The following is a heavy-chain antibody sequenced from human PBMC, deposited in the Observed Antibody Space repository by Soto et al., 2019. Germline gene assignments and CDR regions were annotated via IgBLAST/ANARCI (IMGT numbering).Heavy chain of an antibody. J-gene: IGHJ5*02. CDR1: GFPCSSYA. D-gene: IGHD3-22*01. CDR3: ASSRYYYDSSGYRPA. Sequence: GGSLRLSCAASGFPCSSYAMSWVRPSSGKGLEWVSAISGSGGSTYYADSVKGRFNISRDNSKNTLYLQMNSLRAEDTAVYYCASSRYYYDSSGYRPAWGQGTLVTVSS. V-gene: IGHV3-23*01. CDR2: ISGSGGST.